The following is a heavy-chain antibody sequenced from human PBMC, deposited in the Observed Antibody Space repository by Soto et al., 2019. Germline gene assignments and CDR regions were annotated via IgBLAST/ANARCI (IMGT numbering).Heavy chain of an antibody. D-gene: IGHD5-12*01. CDR3: ARPAIGVATIENWFDP. V-gene: IGHV1-18*01. Sequence: ASVKVSCKASGYTFTSYGISWVRQAPGQGLEWMGWISAYNGNTNYAQKLQGRVTMTTDTSTSTAYMELRSLRSDDTAVYYCARPAIGVATIENWFDPWGQGTLVTVSS. CDR2: ISAYNGNT. J-gene: IGHJ5*02. CDR1: GYTFTSYG.